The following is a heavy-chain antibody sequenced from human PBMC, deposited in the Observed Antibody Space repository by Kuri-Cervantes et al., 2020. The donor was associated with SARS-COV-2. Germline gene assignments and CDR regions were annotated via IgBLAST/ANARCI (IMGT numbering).Heavy chain of an antibody. V-gene: IGHV5-51*01. CDR2: IYPGDSDT. D-gene: IGHD3-16*01. J-gene: IGHJ4*02. CDR3: ARSTWGSYFDF. Sequence: KVSCKGSRYSFTNYWIGWVRQMPGKGLEWMGIIYPGDSDTRYSPSFQGQVAISADRSISTAYLQWSSLMASDTAMYYCARSTWGSYFDFWGQGTLVTVSS. CDR1: RYSFTNYW.